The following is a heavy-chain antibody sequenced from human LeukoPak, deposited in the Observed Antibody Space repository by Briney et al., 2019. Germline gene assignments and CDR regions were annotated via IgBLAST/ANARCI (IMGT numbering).Heavy chain of an antibody. Sequence: PGGSLRLSCTVSGFTLSRDWIHWVRQAPGKGLVWVSRMYPDGGRINYADFVKGRFTISSDSAKNTLYLQLSSLRAEDTAVYYCARSGAGGAFDVWGQGTMVGVYS. V-gene: IGHV3-74*01. CDR2: MYPDGGRI. CDR3: ARSGAGGAFDV. D-gene: IGHD3-10*01. CDR1: GFTLSRDW. J-gene: IGHJ3*01.